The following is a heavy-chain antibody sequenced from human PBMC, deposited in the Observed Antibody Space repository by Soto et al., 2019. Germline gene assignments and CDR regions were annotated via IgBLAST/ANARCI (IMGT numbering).Heavy chain of an antibody. D-gene: IGHD4-17*01. Sequence: PSETLSLTCTVSGGSIISTFYYWGWLRQPPGRGLEWIANIHYSGETHYSPPLKSRVAISVDTSKSQFSLTLDSVTAADTAVYYCARRPDFRDHGWFDPWGQGILVTVSS. CDR1: GGSIISTFYY. CDR2: IHYSGET. V-gene: IGHV4-39*01. CDR3: ARRPDFRDHGWFDP. J-gene: IGHJ5*02.